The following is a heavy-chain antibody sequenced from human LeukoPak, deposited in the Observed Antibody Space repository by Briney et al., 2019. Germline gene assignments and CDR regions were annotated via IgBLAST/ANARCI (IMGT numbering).Heavy chain of an antibody. D-gene: IGHD1-7*01. CDR1: GGSISSSSYY. J-gene: IGHJ4*02. CDR3: ARYGITGTT. Sequence: SETPSLTCTVSGGSISSSSYYWGWIRQPPGKGLEWIGSIYYSGSTYYNPSLKSRVTISVDTSKNQFSLKLSSVTAADTAVYYCARYGITGTTWGQGTLVTVSS. CDR2: IYYSGST. V-gene: IGHV4-39*01.